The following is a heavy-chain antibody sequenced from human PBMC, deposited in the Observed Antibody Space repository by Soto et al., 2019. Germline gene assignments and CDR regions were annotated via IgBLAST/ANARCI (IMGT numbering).Heavy chain of an antibody. CDR1: GYSFTSYW. J-gene: IGHJ6*02. D-gene: IGHD6-6*01. CDR3: ARFEYSSSSGGSYYYGMDV. Sequence: GESLKISCKGSGYSFTSYWISWVRQMPGKGLEWMGRIDPSDSYTNYSPSFQGHVTISADKSISTAYLQWSSLKASDTAMYYCARFEYSSSSGGSYYYGMDVWGQGTTVTSP. V-gene: IGHV5-10-1*01. CDR2: IDPSDSYT.